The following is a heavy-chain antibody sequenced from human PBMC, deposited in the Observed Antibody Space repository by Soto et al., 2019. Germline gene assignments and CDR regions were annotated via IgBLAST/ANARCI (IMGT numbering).Heavy chain of an antibody. J-gene: IGHJ4*02. CDR3: ARDCTGGSCFCIY. Sequence: ASVKVCCKASGYTLTNYAISWVRQAPGQGPEWMGWINTYNGNSNYAQKFQGRVTMTTDTSTNTAYMELRSLTSDDTAVYYCARDCTGGSCFCIYWGQGTLVTVS. CDR1: GYTLTNYA. D-gene: IGHD2-15*01. V-gene: IGHV1-18*01. CDR2: INTYNGNS.